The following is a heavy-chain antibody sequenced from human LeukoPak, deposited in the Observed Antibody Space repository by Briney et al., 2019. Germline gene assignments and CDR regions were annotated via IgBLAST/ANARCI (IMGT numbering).Heavy chain of an antibody. J-gene: IGHJ4*02. V-gene: IGHV4-59*01. D-gene: IGHD6-19*01. CDR3: ARGGGGEYSSGWYDY. CDR1: GGSISSYY. CDR2: IYYSGTT. Sequence: PSETLSLTCTVSGGSISSYYWSWIRQPPGKGLEWIGYIYYSGTTNYNPSLTSRVSISVATSKNQFSLNLSSVTAADTAVYYCARGGGGEYSSGWYDYWGQGTLVTVSS.